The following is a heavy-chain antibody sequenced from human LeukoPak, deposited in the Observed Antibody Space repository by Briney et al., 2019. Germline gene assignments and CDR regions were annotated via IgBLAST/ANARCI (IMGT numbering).Heavy chain of an antibody. CDR3: ARATEGNYDILTGYYSYYYGMDV. Sequence: SETLSLTCTVPGGSISSSSYYWGWIRQPPGKGVEWIGRIYYSGSTYYNPSLKSRVTISVDTSKNQFSLKLSSVTAAGTAVYYRARATEGNYDILTGYYSYYYGMDVWGQGTPVTVSS. CDR1: GGSISSSSYY. D-gene: IGHD3-9*01. J-gene: IGHJ6*02. V-gene: IGHV4-39*07. CDR2: IYYSGST.